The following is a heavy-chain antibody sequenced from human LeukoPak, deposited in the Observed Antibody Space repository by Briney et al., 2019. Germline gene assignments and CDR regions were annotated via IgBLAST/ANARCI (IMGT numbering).Heavy chain of an antibody. Sequence: SETLSLTCTVSGGSISSYYWSWIRQPPGKGLEWIGYIYYSGSTNYNPSLKSRVTISVDTSKNQFSLKLSSVTAADTAVYYCARGDDSSGYYLSGAFDIWGQGTMVTASS. CDR1: GGSISSYY. J-gene: IGHJ3*02. V-gene: IGHV4-59*01. CDR2: IYYSGST. D-gene: IGHD3-22*01. CDR3: ARGDDSSGYYLSGAFDI.